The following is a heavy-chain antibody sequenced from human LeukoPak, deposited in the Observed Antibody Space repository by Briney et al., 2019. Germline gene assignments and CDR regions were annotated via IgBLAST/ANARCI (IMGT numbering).Heavy chain of an antibody. CDR2: ISAYNGNT. CDR3: ARAWGIAVAPGY. D-gene: IGHD6-19*01. Sequence: ASVKVSCKASGYTFTGYYMHWVRQAPGQGLEWMGWISAYNGNTNYAQKLQGRVTMTTDTSTSTAYMELRSLRSDDTAVYYCARAWGIAVAPGYWGQGTLVTVSS. V-gene: IGHV1-18*04. CDR1: GYTFTGYY. J-gene: IGHJ4*02.